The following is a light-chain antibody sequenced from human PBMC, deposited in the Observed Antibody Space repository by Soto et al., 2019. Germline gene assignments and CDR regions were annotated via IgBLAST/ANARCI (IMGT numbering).Light chain of an antibody. V-gene: IGKV1-5*03. J-gene: IGKJ4*01. CDR3: QQYNTYSGIT. Sequence: DIQMTQSPSTLSASVGDRVTITCRASQSISYWLAWYQQKPGKAPKLLIYTASSLESGVPSRFSGSGSGTEFTLTISSLQPDDFATYYCQQYNTYSGITFGGGTKVEIK. CDR2: TAS. CDR1: QSISYW.